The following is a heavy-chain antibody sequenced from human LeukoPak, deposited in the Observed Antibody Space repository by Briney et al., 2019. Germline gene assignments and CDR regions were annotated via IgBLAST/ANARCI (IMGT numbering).Heavy chain of an antibody. Sequence: PGGSLRLSCAASGFTFSSYAMHWVRQAPGKGLEYVSAISSNGGSTYYANSVKGRFTISRDNSKNTLYLQMGSLRAEDMAVYYCARDFLGATDYWRQGTLVTVSS. CDR1: GFTFSSYA. V-gene: IGHV3-64*01. J-gene: IGHJ4*02. CDR2: ISSNGGST. CDR3: ARDFLGATDY. D-gene: IGHD1-26*01.